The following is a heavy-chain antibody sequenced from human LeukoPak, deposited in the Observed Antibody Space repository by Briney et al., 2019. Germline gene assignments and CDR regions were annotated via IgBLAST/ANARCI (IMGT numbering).Heavy chain of an antibody. CDR2: INHSGST. D-gene: IGHD2-2*01. V-gene: IGHV4-34*01. Sequence: SETLSLTCAVYGGSFSGYYWSWIRQPPGKGLEWIGEINHSGSTNYNPSLKSRVTISVDTSKNQFSLKLSSVTAADTAVYYCARARIVVVPAATRGWFDPWGQGTQVTVSS. CDR1: GGSFSGYY. CDR3: ARARIVVVPAATRGWFDP. J-gene: IGHJ5*02.